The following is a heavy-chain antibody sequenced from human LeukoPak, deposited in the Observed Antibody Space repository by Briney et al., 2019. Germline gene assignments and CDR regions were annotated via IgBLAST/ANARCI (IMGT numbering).Heavy chain of an antibody. CDR3: ARGLSSYYDSRGYSYYFDY. CDR2: INHSGST. V-gene: IGHV4-34*01. J-gene: IGHJ4*02. Sequence: PSETLSLTCAVYGGSFSDYYWSWIRQPPGRGLEWIGAINHSGSTNYNPSLKSRVTISVDTSKNQFSLKLSSVTAADTAVYYCARGLSSYYDSRGYSYYFDYWGQGTLVTVSS. D-gene: IGHD3-22*01. CDR1: GGSFSDYY.